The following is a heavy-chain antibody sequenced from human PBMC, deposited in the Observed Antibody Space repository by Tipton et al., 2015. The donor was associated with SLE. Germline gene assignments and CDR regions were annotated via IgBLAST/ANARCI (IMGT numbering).Heavy chain of an antibody. CDR1: GGSISSGSYY. Sequence: LRLSCTVSGGSISSGSYYWSWIRQPAGKGLEWIGRIYTSGSTNYNPSLKSLVTISLDTSKNHFSLKLCSVTAADTAVYYCASGAVVSPFDYWGQGTLVTVSS. CDR2: IYTSGST. V-gene: IGHV4-61*02. J-gene: IGHJ4*02. CDR3: ASGAVVSPFDY. D-gene: IGHD4-23*01.